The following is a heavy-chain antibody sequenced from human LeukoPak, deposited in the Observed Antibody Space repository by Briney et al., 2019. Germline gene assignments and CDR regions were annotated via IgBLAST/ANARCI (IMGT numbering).Heavy chain of an antibody. CDR1: GYTFTSYG. J-gene: IGHJ5*02. CDR2: ISAYNGNT. V-gene: IGHV1-18*01. CDR3: ARLYSPVVVPAAMGGDWFDP. D-gene: IGHD2-2*01. Sequence: GASVKVSCKASGYTFTSYGISWVRQAPGQGLEWMGWISAYNGNTNYAQKLQGRVTMTTDTSTSTAYMEPRSLRSDDTAVYYCARLYSPVVVPAAMGGDWFDPWGQGTLVTVSS.